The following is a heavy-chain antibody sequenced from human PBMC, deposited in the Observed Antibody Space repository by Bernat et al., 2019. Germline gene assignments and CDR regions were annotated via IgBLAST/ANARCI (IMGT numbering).Heavy chain of an antibody. CDR2: ISGSGGST. CDR3: AKDPGWEPEPHPL. J-gene: IGHJ4*02. D-gene: IGHD1-26*01. CDR1: GFTFSSYA. Sequence: EVQLLESGGGLVQPGGSLRLSCAASGFTFSSYAMSWVRQAPGKGLEWVSAISGSGGSTYYADSVRGRFTISRDNSKNTLYLQMNSLRAEDTAVYYCAKDPGWEPEPHPLGGQGTLVTVSS. V-gene: IGHV3-23*01.